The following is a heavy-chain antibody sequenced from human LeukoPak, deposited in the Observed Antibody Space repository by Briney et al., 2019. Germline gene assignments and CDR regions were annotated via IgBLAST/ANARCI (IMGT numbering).Heavy chain of an antibody. V-gene: IGHV3-23*01. CDR1: GFTFSSYA. CDR2: ISGSGGST. D-gene: IGHD2-2*01. Sequence: PGGSLRLSCAASGFTFSSYAMSWVRQAPGKGLEWVSAISGSGGSTYYADSVKGRFTISRDNSKNTLYLQMNSLRAEDTAVYYCAKDWGLSQLTFSWYFDYWGQGTLVTVSS. J-gene: IGHJ4*02. CDR3: AKDWGLSQLTFSWYFDY.